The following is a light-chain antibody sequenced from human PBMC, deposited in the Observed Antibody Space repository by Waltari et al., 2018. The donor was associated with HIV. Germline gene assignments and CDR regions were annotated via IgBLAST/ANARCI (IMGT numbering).Light chain of an antibody. CDR3: QPYGHSPLT. V-gene: IGKV3-20*01. J-gene: IGKJ4*01. CDR2: GAS. CDR1: QSVRSRS. Sequence: IVLTHSPGTLSLSLGVRATLPCRASQSVRSRSLAWYQRKPDQPPRLLLYGASSRGTGIPDRLSGSESGTVFTLSISILGAEDFSLYDCQPYGHSPLTFGGGTKGESK.